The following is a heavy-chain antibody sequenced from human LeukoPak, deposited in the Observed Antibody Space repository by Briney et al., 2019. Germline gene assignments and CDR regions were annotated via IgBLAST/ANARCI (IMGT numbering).Heavy chain of an antibody. J-gene: IGHJ3*02. D-gene: IGHD1-26*01. CDR2: IKEDGSEK. V-gene: IGHV3-7*01. Sequence: GGSLRLSCAASGFTYSGYWMSWVRQAPGKGLEWVANIKEDGSEKYYADSVRGRFSISRDNAKNSLYLQMNSLRAEDTAVYYCARGKAAGSYYGSAFDNWGQETMVTVSS. CDR1: GFTYSGYW. CDR3: ARGKAAGSYYGSAFDN.